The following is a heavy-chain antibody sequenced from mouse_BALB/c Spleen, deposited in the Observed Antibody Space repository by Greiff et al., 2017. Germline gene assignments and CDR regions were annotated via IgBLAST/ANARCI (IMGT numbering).Heavy chain of an antibody. CDR1: GFTFSSYT. CDR3: TRESTGYYYAMDY. Sequence: EVHLVESGGGLVKPGGSLKLSCAASGFTFSSYTMSWVRQTPEKRLEWVATISSGGSYTYYPDSVKGRFTISRDNAKNTLYLQMSSLKSEDTAMYYCTRESTGYYYAMDYWGQGTSVTVSS. J-gene: IGHJ4*01. CDR2: ISSGGSYT. V-gene: IGHV5-6-4*01.